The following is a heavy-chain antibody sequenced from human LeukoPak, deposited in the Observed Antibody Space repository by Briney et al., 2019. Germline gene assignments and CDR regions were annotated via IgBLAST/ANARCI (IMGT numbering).Heavy chain of an antibody. CDR2: MNPNSGNT. D-gene: IGHD3-3*01. CDR3: ARDDYDFWSGRDYYNYMDV. V-gene: IGHV1-8*01. Sequence: ASVKVSCKASGYTFTSYDINWVRQATGQGLEWMGWMNPNSGNTGYAQKFQGRVTMTRNTSISTAYMELSSLRSEDTAVYYCARDDYDFWSGRDYYNYMDVWGKGTTVTVSS. J-gene: IGHJ6*03. CDR1: GYTFTSYD.